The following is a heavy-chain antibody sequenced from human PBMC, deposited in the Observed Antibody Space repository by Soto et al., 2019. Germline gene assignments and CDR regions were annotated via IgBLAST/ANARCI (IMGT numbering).Heavy chain of an antibody. Sequence: GESLKISCKGSGYSFTSYWIGWVRQMPGKGLECMGIIYPGDSDTRYSPSFQGQVTISADKSISTAYLQWSSLKASDTAMYYCARTAAAGKYYDRMDFWGQRTTVTVSS. CDR3: ARTAAAGKYYDRMDF. V-gene: IGHV5-51*01. CDR2: IYPGDSDT. CDR1: GYSFTSYW. D-gene: IGHD6-13*01. J-gene: IGHJ6*02.